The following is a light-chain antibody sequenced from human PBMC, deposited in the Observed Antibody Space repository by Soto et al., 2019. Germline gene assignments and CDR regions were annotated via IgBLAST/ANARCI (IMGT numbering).Light chain of an antibody. CDR3: SSYTSSSTYV. Sequence: QSALTQPASVSGSPGQSITISCTGTSSYVGGYNYVSWYQQHPGKAPKLMIYDVSNRPSGVSNRFYGSKSCNTASLTISGLQAEDEADYYCSSYTSSSTYVFGTGTKVTVL. CDR2: DVS. J-gene: IGLJ1*01. V-gene: IGLV2-14*01. CDR1: SSYVGGYNY.